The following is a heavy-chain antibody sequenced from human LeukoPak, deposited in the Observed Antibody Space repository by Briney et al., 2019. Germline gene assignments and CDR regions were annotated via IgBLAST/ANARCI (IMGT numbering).Heavy chain of an antibody. V-gene: IGHV1-69*04. CDR2: IIPILGIA. Sequence: SVKVSCKASGGTFSSYAITWVRQAPGQGLEWMGRIIPILGIANYAQKFQGRVTITADKSTSTAYMELSRLRSDDTAVYYCASLAARTLGNDYWGQGTLVTVSS. CDR1: GGTFSSYA. J-gene: IGHJ4*02. D-gene: IGHD6-13*01. CDR3: ASLAARTLGNDY.